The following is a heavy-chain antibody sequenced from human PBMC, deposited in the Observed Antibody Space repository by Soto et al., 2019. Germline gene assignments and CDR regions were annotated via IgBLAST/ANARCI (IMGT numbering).Heavy chain of an antibody. D-gene: IGHD2-2*01. J-gene: IGHJ6*03. V-gene: IGHV3-23*01. Sequence: EVQLLESGGGLVQPGGSLRLSCAASGFTFSSYAMSWVRQAPGKGLEWVSAISGSGGSTYYADSVKGRFTISRDNSKNTLYLQMNSLRAEDTAVYYCAKSLVPAANEGGYMDVWVKGTTVTVSS. CDR3: AKSLVPAANEGGYMDV. CDR2: ISGSGGST. CDR1: GFTFSSYA.